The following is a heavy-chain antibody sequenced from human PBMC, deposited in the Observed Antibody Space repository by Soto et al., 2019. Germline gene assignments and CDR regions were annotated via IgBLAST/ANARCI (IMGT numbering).Heavy chain of an antibody. J-gene: IGHJ6*02. D-gene: IGHD1-1*01. V-gene: IGHV4-59*01. CDR3: ARDRKLVRRIRRRFYSMDV. CDR1: GGSISRYY. CDR2: IYYSGST. Sequence: SETLSLTCTVSGGSISRYYWIWFRQPPGKGLEWIGYIYYSGSTNYNPSLKSRVTISVDTSKNQFSLKLSSVTAADTAVYYCARDRKLVRRIRRRFYSMDVSGPAIILTLSS.